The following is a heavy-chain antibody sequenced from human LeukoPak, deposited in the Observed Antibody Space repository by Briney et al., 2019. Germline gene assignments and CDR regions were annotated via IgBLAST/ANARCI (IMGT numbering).Heavy chain of an antibody. V-gene: IGHV1-69*13. CDR3: ARDGDVSMDV. CDR2: IIPIFGTA. J-gene: IGHJ6*03. CDR1: GYTFTSYY. D-gene: IGHD7-27*01. Sequence: SVKVSCKASGYTFTSYYMHWVRQAPGQGLEWMGGIIPIFGTANYAQKFQGRVTITADESTSTAYMELSSLRSEDTAVYYCARDGDVSMDVWGKGTTVTISS.